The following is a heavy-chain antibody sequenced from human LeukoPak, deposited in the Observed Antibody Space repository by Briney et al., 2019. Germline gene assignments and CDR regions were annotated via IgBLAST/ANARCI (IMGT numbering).Heavy chain of an antibody. V-gene: IGHV3-30*04. CDR3: AREGVSNGD. Sequence: GSLRLSCAASGFTFSSYAMHWVRQAPGKGLEWVAVISYDGSNKYYADSVKGRFTISRDNSKNTLYLQMNSLRAEDTAVYYCAREGVSNGDWGQGTLVTVSS. D-gene: IGHD2-8*01. CDR2: ISYDGSNK. CDR1: GFTFSSYA. J-gene: IGHJ4*02.